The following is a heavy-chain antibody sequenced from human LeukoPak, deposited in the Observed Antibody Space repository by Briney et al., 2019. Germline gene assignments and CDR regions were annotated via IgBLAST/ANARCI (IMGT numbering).Heavy chain of an antibody. CDR1: GYTFTVYY. CDR2: INPNSGGT. Sequence: ASVNVSCTASGYTFTVYYMHWVRQAPGQGLEGMGWINPNSGGTNYAQKFQGWVTMTRDTSISTAYMELSRLRSDDTAVYYCARGGVVPAAPMDVWGQGTTVTVSS. J-gene: IGHJ6*02. CDR3: ARGGVVPAAPMDV. D-gene: IGHD2-2*01. V-gene: IGHV1-2*04.